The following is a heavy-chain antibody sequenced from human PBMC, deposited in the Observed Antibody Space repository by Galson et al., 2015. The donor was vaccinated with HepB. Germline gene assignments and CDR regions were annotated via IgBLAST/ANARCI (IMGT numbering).Heavy chain of an antibody. CDR2: INHRGNT. V-gene: IGHV4-34*01. D-gene: IGHD3-10*01. CDR1: GGSLNNYF. J-gene: IGHJ5*02. CDR3: ARAYYGSGSYYHWFDP. Sequence: LSLTCTVFGGSLNNYFWSWIRQSPGKGLEWIGEINHRGNTNYNPSVKSRVTMSVDTFKNEFSLKVPSLTAADTAVYYCARAYYGSGSYYHWFDPWGQGTLVTVSS.